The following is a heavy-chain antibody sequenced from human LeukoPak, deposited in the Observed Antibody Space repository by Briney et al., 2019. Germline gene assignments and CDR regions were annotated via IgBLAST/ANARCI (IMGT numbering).Heavy chain of an antibody. D-gene: IGHD2-15*01. Sequence: GGSLRLSCAASGFTFSSYWMSWVRQAPGKGLEWVANIKQDGSEKYYVDSVKGRFTISRDNAKNSLYLQMNSLRAEDTAVYYCARARGYCSGGSCPALGGMDVWGKGTTVTVSS. CDR3: ARARGYCSGGSCPALGGMDV. V-gene: IGHV3-7*01. J-gene: IGHJ6*04. CDR2: IKQDGSEK. CDR1: GFTFSSYW.